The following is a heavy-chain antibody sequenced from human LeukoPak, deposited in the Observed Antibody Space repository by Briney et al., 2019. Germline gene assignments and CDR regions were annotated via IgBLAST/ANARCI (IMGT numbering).Heavy chain of an antibody. D-gene: IGHD1-14*01. J-gene: IGHJ5*02. CDR1: GFTFSTSW. CDR2: IKEDGSAK. V-gene: IGHV3-7*01. CDR3: ARDKAYNSFDL. Sequence: VGSLRLSCAASGFTFSTSWMTWVRQAPGKGLEWVANIKEDGSAKNYVDFVKGRFTISRDNAKNALYLQMNSLRVEDTAVYYCARDKAYNSFDLWGQGTLVIVSS.